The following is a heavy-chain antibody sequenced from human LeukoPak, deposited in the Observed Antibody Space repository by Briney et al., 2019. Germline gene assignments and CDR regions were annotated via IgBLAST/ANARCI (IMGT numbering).Heavy chain of an antibody. Sequence: ASVKVSCKASGYTFTSYGISLVRQAPGQGLEWMGWISAYNGNTNYAQKLQGRVTMTTDTSTSTAYMELRSLRSDDTAVYYCARVLAAAGRGGVDYWGQGTLVTVSS. D-gene: IGHD6-13*01. CDR2: ISAYNGNT. J-gene: IGHJ4*02. V-gene: IGHV1-18*01. CDR3: ARVLAAAGRGGVDY. CDR1: GYTFTSYG.